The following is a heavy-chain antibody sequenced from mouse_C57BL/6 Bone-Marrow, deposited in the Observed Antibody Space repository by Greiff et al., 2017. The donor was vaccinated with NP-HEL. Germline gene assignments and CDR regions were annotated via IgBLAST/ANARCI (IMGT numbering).Heavy chain of an antibody. Sequence: QVQLQQPGAELARPGASVKLSCKASGYTFTSYGISWVKQRTGRGLEWIGEIYPRSGSTYYNEKFKGKATLTADKSSSTAYMELRSLTSEDSAVYFCARDATGVYFDVWGTGATVTVSS. CDR1: GYTFTSYG. D-gene: IGHD1-1*01. V-gene: IGHV1-81*01. J-gene: IGHJ1*03. CDR2: IYPRSGST. CDR3: ARDATGVYFDV.